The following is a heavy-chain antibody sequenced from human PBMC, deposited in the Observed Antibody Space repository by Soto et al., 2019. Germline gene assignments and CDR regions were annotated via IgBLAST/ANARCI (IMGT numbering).Heavy chain of an antibody. CDR3: ARADPDASVGY. CDR2: ISYSGST. D-gene: IGHD3-16*01. V-gene: IGHV4-59*11. Sequence: PSETLSLTCTVSGGSMSSHYWTWLRQPPGKRLEWIGYISYSGSTYYNPSLKSRVTISADTSRNQFSLKLSSVIAADTAVYYCARADPDASVGYWGQGTLVTVSS. CDR1: GGSMSSHY. J-gene: IGHJ4*02.